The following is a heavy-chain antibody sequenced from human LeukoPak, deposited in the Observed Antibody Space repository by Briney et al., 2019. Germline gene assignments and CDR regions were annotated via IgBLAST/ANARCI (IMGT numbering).Heavy chain of an antibody. Sequence: ASVKVSCKASGYTFTSDEINWVRQDTGQGLEWMGWMNPNSGNTGYAQKSQGRLTTTRNTSISTAYMELTSLNSEDTAVYYCARNVGHFYYDGSGYELYYYYLDVWGKGTTVTVSS. D-gene: IGHD3-22*01. CDR1: GYTFTSDE. V-gene: IGHV1-8*03. CDR2: MNPNSGNT. J-gene: IGHJ6*03. CDR3: ARNVGHFYYDGSGYELYYYYLDV.